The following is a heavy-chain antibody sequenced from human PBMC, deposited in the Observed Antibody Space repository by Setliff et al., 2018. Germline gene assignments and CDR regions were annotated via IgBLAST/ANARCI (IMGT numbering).Heavy chain of an antibody. J-gene: IGHJ4*02. CDR2: MNPNSGNT. CDR1: GYTFTSYD. CDR3: ARAQSWSGGPYYFDN. V-gene: IGHV1-8*02. D-gene: IGHD3-3*01. Sequence: VASVKVSCKASGYTFTSYDINWVRQATGQGLEWMGWMNPNSGNTGYAQKFQGRVTMTRNTSINTAYMDLSSLRFEDTAVYYCARAQSWSGGPYYFDNWGQGTLVTVSS.